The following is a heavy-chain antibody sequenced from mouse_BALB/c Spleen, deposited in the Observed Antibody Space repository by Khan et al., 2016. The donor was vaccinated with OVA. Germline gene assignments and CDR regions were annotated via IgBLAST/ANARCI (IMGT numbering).Heavy chain of an antibody. V-gene: IGHV1S41*01. Sequence: DLVKPGASVKLSCKASGYTFTSYWINWIKQTPGQGLEWIGRITPGSSNVYYNDMFRGKVTLTVDTSSSTAYIQLDSLSTEDSADEFCARENYYGRSCYAMDYWGEGTSVTVSS. CDR2: ITPGSSNV. CDR1: GYTFTSYW. CDR3: ARENYYGRSCYAMDY. D-gene: IGHD1-1*01. J-gene: IGHJ4*01.